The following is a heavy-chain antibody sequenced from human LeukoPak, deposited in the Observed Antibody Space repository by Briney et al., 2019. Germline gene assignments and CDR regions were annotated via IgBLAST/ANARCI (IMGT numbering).Heavy chain of an antibody. Sequence: PSETLSLTCTVSGGFVTSYYWSWFRQPPGKALEWIAYIYYSGSTNYNPSFKSRDTISVDPSKNQFSLKLSSVTAADTAVYYCARLSGSGSSIDYWGQGTLVTVSS. D-gene: IGHD1-26*01. CDR1: GGFVTSYY. V-gene: IGHV4-59*08. CDR2: IYYSGST. J-gene: IGHJ4*02. CDR3: ARLSGSGSSIDY.